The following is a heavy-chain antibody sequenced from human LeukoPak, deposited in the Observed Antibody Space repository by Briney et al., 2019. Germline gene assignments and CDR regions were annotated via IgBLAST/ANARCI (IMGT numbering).Heavy chain of an antibody. CDR3: ARLVATAAFDI. D-gene: IGHD5-12*01. J-gene: IGHJ3*02. V-gene: IGHV4-59*01. CDR2: INYSGST. Sequence: SETLSLTCTVSGVSISSYYWSWIRQPPGKGLEWMGYINYSGSTKYNPSLKSRVTISVDTSKNQFSLKLSSVTAADTAVYYCARLVATAAFDIWGQGTMVTVSS. CDR1: GVSISSYY.